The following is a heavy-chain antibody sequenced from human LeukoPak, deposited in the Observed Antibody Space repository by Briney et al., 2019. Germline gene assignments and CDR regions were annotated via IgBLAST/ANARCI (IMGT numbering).Heavy chain of an antibody. J-gene: IGHJ4*02. CDR3: ARDPADPGQYSSGWYEYYFDY. D-gene: IGHD6-19*01. V-gene: IGHV1-46*01. CDR1: GYTFTGYY. CDR2: INPSGGST. Sequence: ASVKVSCKASGYTFTGYYMHWVRQAPGQGLEWMGIINPSGGSTSYAQKFQGRVTMTRDTSTSTVYMELSSLRSEDTAVYYCARDPADPGQYSSGWYEYYFDYWGQGTLVTVSS.